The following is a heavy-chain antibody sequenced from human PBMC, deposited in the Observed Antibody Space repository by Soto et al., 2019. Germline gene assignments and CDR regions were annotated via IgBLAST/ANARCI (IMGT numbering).Heavy chain of an antibody. J-gene: IGHJ4*02. CDR1: GFTFSSYG. Sequence: GGSLRLSCAASGFTFSSYGMHWVRQAPGKGLEWVAVISYDGSNKYYADSVKGRFTISRDNSKNTLYLQMNSLRAEDTAVYYCAKDYDSSGYSDYWGQGTLVTVSS. V-gene: IGHV3-30*18. D-gene: IGHD3-22*01. CDR3: AKDYDSSGYSDY. CDR2: ISYDGSNK.